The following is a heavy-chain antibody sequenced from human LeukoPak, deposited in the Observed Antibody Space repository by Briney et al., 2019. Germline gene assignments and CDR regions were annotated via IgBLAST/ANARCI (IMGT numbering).Heavy chain of an antibody. CDR1: GYTFTGYY. J-gene: IGHJ4*02. V-gene: IGHV1-2*06. CDR2: INPNSGGT. Sequence: ASVKVSCKASGYTFTGYYMHWVRQAPGQGLEWVGRINPNSGGTNYAKKFQGRVTMTRDTSISTAYMELSRLRSDDTAVYHCARSLITTFKDRLSIDYWGQGTLVTVSS. D-gene: IGHD3-16*01. CDR3: ARSLITTFKDRLSIDY.